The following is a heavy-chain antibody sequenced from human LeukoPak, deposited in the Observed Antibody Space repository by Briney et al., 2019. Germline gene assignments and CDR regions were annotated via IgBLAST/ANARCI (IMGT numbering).Heavy chain of an antibody. V-gene: IGHV3-23*01. CDR1: GFAFNTYA. CDR3: AKGIKWELPFDY. CDR2: LSGSDGQT. J-gene: IGHJ4*02. D-gene: IGHD1-26*01. Sequence: GGSLRLSCAASGFAFNTYAMSWVRQAPGKGLEWVSNLSGSDGQTFHTDSVKGRFTISRDNSKNTLYLQMNSLRVEDTAVYYCAKGIKWELPFDYWGQGTLVTVSS.